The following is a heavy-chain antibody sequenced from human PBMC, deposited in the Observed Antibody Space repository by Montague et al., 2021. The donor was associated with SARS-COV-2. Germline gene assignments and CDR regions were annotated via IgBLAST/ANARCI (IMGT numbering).Heavy chain of an antibody. CDR1: GGSISSYY. CDR3: ARGSYGPGAFDF. D-gene: IGHD5-18*01. J-gene: IGHJ3*01. Sequence: SETLSLTCTVSGGSISSYYWSWIRLPPGKGLEWIGYIYYSGSTNYNPSLKSRVTISLDTSKNQISLKLNSVTAADTAVYYCARGSYGPGAFDFWGQGTMVTVS. CDR2: IYYSGST. V-gene: IGHV4-59*01.